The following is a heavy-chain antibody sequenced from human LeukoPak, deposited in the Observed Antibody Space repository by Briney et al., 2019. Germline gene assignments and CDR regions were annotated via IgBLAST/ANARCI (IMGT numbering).Heavy chain of an antibody. D-gene: IGHD3-22*01. CDR3: AGGYYDSSGYYYGFDY. Sequence: GASVKVSCKVSGYTLTELSMHWVRQAPGKGLEWMGGFDPEDGETIYAQKFQGRVTMTGDTSTDTAYMELSSLRSEDTAVYYCAGGYYDSSGYYYGFDYWGQGTLVTVSS. CDR2: FDPEDGET. J-gene: IGHJ4*02. CDR1: GYTLTELS. V-gene: IGHV1-24*01.